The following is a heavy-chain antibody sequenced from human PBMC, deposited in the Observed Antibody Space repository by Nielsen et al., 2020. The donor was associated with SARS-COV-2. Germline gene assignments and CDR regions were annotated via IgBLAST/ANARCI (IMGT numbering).Heavy chain of an antibody. CDR3: VRAHYYATQGYAFDY. D-gene: IGHD3-10*01. Sequence: GESLKISCQTSGYTFTTYWINWVRQMPGKGLERMGRIDPGDSYTTYSPSFQGHVTFSVDKSIGAAYLQLRGLKASDTATYFCVRAHYYATQGYAFDYWGQGTLLTVSS. J-gene: IGHJ4*02. CDR1: GYTFTTYW. CDR2: IDPGDSYT. V-gene: IGHV5-10-1*01.